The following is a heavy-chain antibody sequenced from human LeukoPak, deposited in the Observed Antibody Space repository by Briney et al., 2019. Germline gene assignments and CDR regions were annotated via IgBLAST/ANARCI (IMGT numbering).Heavy chain of an antibody. CDR1: GGTFSSYA. CDR2: IIPIFGTA. CDR3: ARDRSREWLVPGYFDY. V-gene: IGHV1-69*05. J-gene: IGHJ4*02. D-gene: IGHD6-19*01. Sequence: EASVKVSCKASGGTFSSYAISWVRQAPGQGLEWMGRIIPIFGTANYAQKFEGRVTISTDESTSTAYMERSSLRSEDPAVYYCARDRSREWLVPGYFDYWGQGTLVTVSS.